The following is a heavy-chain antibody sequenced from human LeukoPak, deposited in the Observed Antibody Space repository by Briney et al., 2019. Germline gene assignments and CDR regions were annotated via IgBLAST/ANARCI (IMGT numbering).Heavy chain of an antibody. CDR2: IYHSGST. CDR3: ARGGYYYDSSVY. J-gene: IGHJ4*02. V-gene: IGHV4-38-2*02. Sequence: SETLSLTCTVSGYSISSGYYWGWIRQPPGKGLEWIGSIYHSGSTYYNPSLKSRVTISVDTSKNQFSLKLSSVTAADTAVYYCARGGYYYDSSVYWGQGTLVTVSS. CDR1: GYSISSGYY. D-gene: IGHD3-22*01.